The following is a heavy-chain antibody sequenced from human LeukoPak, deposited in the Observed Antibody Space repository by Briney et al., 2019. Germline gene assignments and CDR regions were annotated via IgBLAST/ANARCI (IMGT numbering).Heavy chain of an antibody. D-gene: IGHD6-19*01. CDR2: IIPIFGTA. J-gene: IGHJ5*02. V-gene: IGHV1-69*06. CDR3: ARDPYSSGWYPGNWFDP. Sequence: ASVKVSCKASGGTFSSYAISWVRQAPGQGLEWMGGIIPIFGTANYAQKFQGRVTITADKSTSTAYMELSSLRSEDTAVYYCARDPYSSGWYPGNWFDPWGQGTLVTVSS. CDR1: GGTFSSYA.